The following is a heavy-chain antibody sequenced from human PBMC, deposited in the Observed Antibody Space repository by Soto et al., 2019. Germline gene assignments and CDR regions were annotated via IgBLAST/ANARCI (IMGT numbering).Heavy chain of an antibody. D-gene: IGHD1-1*01. Sequence: ASVKVSCKASGYTFTGYYLHWVRQAPGRGLEWMGWINPNSGGTNYAQKFQGRVTMTRDTSISTAYMELSRLRSDDTAVYYCARGRTGTTSYFDYWGQGNLVTASS. J-gene: IGHJ4*02. CDR1: GYTFTGYY. CDR3: ARGRTGTTSYFDY. V-gene: IGHV1-2*02. CDR2: INPNSGGT.